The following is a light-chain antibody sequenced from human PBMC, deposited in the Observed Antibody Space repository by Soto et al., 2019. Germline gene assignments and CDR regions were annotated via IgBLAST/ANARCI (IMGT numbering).Light chain of an antibody. V-gene: IGLV2-14*03. CDR3: SSYTSVIAVV. Sequence: QPVLTQPASVSGSPGQSITISCTGTSNDISPYNYVSWYQQHPGKAPKLLIYDVINRPSGVSDRFSGSKSGRTASLTISGLQAEDEADYYCSSYTSVIAVVFGGGTKLTVL. CDR1: SNDISPYNY. CDR2: DVI. J-gene: IGLJ2*01.